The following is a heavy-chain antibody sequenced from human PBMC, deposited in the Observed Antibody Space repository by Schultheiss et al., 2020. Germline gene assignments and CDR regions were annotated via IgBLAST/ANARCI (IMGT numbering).Heavy chain of an antibody. J-gene: IGHJ4*02. CDR3: AKAFSIAAAGPFDY. D-gene: IGHD6-13*01. CDR1: GFTFSDYY. CDR2: IKEDGSET. V-gene: IGHV3-7*03. Sequence: GGSLRLSCAASGFTFSDYYMSWIRQAPGKGLEWVADIKEDGSETHYVASVKGRFTISRDNAKNSLYLQMNSLRAEDTALYYCAKAFSIAAAGPFDYWGQGTLVTVSS.